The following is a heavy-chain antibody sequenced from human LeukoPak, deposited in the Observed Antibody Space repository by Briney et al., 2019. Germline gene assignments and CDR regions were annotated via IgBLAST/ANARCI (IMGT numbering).Heavy chain of an antibody. V-gene: IGHV4-39*07. CDR2: IYYSGST. CDR3: ARELTLAAAGRRPAFDI. Sequence: PSETLSLTCTVSGGSISSSSYYWGWIRQPPGKGLEWIGNIYYSGSTYYNSSLKSRVTISVDTSKNQFSLKLSSVTAADTAVYYCARELTLAAAGRRPAFDIWGQGTMVTVSS. CDR1: GGSISSSSYY. J-gene: IGHJ3*02. D-gene: IGHD6-13*01.